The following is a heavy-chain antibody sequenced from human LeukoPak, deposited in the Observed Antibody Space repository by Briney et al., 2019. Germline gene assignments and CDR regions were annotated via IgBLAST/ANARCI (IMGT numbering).Heavy chain of an antibody. V-gene: IGHV3-21*01. CDR1: GFTFSSYS. Sequence: GGSLRLSCAASGFTFSSYSMNWVRQAPGKGLEWVSSISSSSSYIYYADSVKGRFTISRDNAKNSLYLQLNSLRAEDTAVYYCARAVAGYFDYWGQGTLVTVSS. CDR3: ARAVAGYFDY. J-gene: IGHJ4*02. D-gene: IGHD6-19*01. CDR2: ISSSSSYI.